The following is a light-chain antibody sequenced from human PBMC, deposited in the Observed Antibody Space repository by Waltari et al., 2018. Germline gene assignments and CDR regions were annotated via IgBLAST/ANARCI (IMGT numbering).Light chain of an antibody. CDR1: PSVGGT. CDR3: QHYVRLPAT. V-gene: IGKV3-20*01. CDR2: GAS. Sequence: EIVLTQSPGTLSLSPGERAPLSCRSSPSVGGTLAWYQQKPGQAPRLLLYGASIRAPGTPDRFSGTGSGTDFSLTISRLEPEDFAVYYCQHYVRLPATFGQGTKVEIK. J-gene: IGKJ1*01.